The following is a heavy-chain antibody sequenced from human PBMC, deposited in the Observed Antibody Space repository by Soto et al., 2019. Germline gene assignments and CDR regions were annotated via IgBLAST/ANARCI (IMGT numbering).Heavy chain of an antibody. D-gene: IGHD3-22*01. CDR1: GGSISSYY. J-gene: IGHJ4*02. CDR2: IYYSGST. V-gene: IGHV4-59*01. Sequence: SETLSLTCTVSGGSISSYYWSWIRQPPGKGQEWIGYIYYSGSTNYNPSLKSRVTISVDTSKNQFSLKLSSVTAADTALYYCARWSYYYDSRGYYHYWGQGTLVTVSS. CDR3: ARWSYYYDSRGYYHY.